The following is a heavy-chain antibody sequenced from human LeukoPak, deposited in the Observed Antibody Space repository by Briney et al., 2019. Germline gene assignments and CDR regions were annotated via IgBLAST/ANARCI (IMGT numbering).Heavy chain of an antibody. D-gene: IGHD1-26*01. CDR1: GFTVSSYG. J-gene: IGHJ3*02. V-gene: IGHV3-30*02. CDR3: AKDGGRWEPEAAFDI. CDR2: IRYDGSNK. Sequence: GGSLRLSCAASGFTVSSYGMHWVRQAPGKGLEWVAFIRYDGSNKYYADSVKGRFTISRDNSKNTLYLQMNSLRAEDTAVYYCAKDGGRWEPEAAFDIWGQGTMVTVSS.